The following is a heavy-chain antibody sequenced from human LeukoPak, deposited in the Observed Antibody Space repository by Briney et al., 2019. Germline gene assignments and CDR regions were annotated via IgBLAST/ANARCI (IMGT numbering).Heavy chain of an antibody. V-gene: IGHV3-30*02. Sequence: GGSLRLSCAASGFTFSRYGLLWVRQAPGKGLDVVTFIRYDGNHQYYADSVKGRFTISRDNSKNTFYLQMNSLRAEDTAVYYCAKDGMVGATTGLYYFDYWGQGILVTVSS. J-gene: IGHJ4*02. CDR2: IRYDGNHQ. CDR3: AKDGMVGATTGLYYFDY. CDR1: GFTFSRYG. D-gene: IGHD1-26*01.